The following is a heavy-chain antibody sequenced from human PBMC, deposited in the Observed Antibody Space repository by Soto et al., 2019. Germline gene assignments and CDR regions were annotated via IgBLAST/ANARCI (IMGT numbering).Heavy chain of an antibody. J-gene: IGHJ6*02. CDR1: GFTVSSNY. V-gene: IGHV3-66*01. D-gene: IGHD3-10*01. Sequence: VQLVESGGGVVQPGRSLRLSCAASGFTVSSNYMSWVRQAPGKGLEWVSVIYSGGSTYYADSVKGRFTISRDNSKNTLYLQMNSLRAEDTAVYYCVKMVRGVITGGYYYYGMDVWGQGTTVTVSS. CDR3: VKMVRGVITGGYYYYGMDV. CDR2: IYSGGST.